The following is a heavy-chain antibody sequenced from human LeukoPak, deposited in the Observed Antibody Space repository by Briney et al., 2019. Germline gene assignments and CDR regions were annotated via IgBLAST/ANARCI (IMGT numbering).Heavy chain of an antibody. Sequence: PGRSLRLSCAASGFTFSSYGMHWVRQAPGKGLEWVAVISYDGSNKYYADSVKGRFTISRDNSKNTLYLQMNSLRAEDTAVYYCAKDGEQWLVTDGMDVWAKGPRSPSP. CDR2: ISYDGSNK. CDR3: AKDGEQWLVTDGMDV. V-gene: IGHV3-30*18. CDR1: GFTFSSYG. D-gene: IGHD6-19*01. J-gene: IGHJ6*02.